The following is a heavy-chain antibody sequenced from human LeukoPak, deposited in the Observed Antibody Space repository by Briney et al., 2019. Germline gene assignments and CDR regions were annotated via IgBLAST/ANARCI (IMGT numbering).Heavy chain of an antibody. CDR1: GGSFSGYY. CDR2: INHSGST. D-gene: IGHD6-19*01. Sequence: TSETLSLTCAVYGGSFSGYYWSWIRQPPGKGLEWIGEINHSGSTNYNPSLKSRVTISVDTSKNQFSLKLSSVTAADTAVYYCARGPIAVAGMLFSPFDYWGQGTLVTVSS. V-gene: IGHV4-34*01. CDR3: ARGPIAVAGMLFSPFDY. J-gene: IGHJ4*02.